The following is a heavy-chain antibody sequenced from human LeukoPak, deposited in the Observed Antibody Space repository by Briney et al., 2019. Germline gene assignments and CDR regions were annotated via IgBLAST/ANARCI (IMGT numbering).Heavy chain of an antibody. D-gene: IGHD3-22*01. Sequence: PSETLSLTCAVYGGSFSGYYWSWIRQPPGKGLEWIGEINHSGSTYYNPSLKSRVTISVDTSKNQFSLKLSSVTAADTAVYYCARGRITMIVVDYWGQGTLVTVSS. CDR2: INHSGST. CDR3: ARGRITMIVVDY. V-gene: IGHV4-34*01. J-gene: IGHJ4*02. CDR1: GGSFSGYY.